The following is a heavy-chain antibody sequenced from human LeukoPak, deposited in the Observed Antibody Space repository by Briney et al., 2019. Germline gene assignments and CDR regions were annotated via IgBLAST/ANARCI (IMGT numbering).Heavy chain of an antibody. D-gene: IGHD5-24*01. Sequence: GGSLRLSCAASGFTFSSYSMNWVHQAPGKGLEWVSSISSSSSYIYYADSVKGRFTISRDNAKNSLYLQMNSLRAEDTAVYYCASEMATIPFDYWGQGTLVTVSS. CDR1: GFTFSSYS. V-gene: IGHV3-21*01. J-gene: IGHJ4*02. CDR2: ISSSSSYI. CDR3: ASEMATIPFDY.